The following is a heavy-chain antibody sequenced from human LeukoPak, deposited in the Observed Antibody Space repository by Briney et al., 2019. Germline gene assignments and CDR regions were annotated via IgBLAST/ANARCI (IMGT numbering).Heavy chain of an antibody. CDR1: GGSISSHY. CDR3: ARDHDFRFDY. J-gene: IGHJ4*02. CDR2: IYYSGST. V-gene: IGHV4-59*11. D-gene: IGHD3-3*01. Sequence: SETLSLTCTVSGGSISSHYWSWIRQPPGKGLEWIGYIYYSGSTNYNPSLKSRVSISVDPSKNQFSLKLSSVTAADTAVYYCARDHDFRFDYWGQGTLVTVSS.